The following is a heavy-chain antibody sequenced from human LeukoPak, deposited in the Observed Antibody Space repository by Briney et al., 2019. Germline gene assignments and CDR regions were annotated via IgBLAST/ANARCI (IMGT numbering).Heavy chain of an antibody. V-gene: IGHV4-39*07. CDR3: ARDQGYGSGRFGMDV. D-gene: IGHD3-10*01. Sequence: GSLRLSCAASGFTFSTYNMNWVRQPPGKGLEWIGSVYYTGASYYNPSLKSRVTISIDTSKKHFSLKLTSVTAADTAVYYCARDQGYGSGRFGMDVWGQGTTVTVSS. CDR2: VYYTGAS. CDR1: GFTFSTYNM. J-gene: IGHJ6*02.